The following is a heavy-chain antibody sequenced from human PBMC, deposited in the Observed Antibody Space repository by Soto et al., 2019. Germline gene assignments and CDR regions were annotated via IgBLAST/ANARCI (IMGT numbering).Heavy chain of an antibody. D-gene: IGHD4-17*01. V-gene: IGHV4-59*08. CDR1: GGSISSYY. CDR2: IYYSGST. CDR3: ARHVTTVTTVDY. J-gene: IGHJ4*02. Sequence: SETLSLTCTVSGGSISSYYWSWIRQPPGKGLEWIGYIYYSGSTNYTPSLKSRVTISVDTSKNQFSLKLSSVTAADTAVYYCARHVTTVTTVDYWGQGTLVT.